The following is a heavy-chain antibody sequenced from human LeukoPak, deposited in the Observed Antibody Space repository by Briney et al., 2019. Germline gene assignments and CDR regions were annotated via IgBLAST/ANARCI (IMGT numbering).Heavy chain of an antibody. V-gene: IGHV3-21*01. CDR1: GFTFSSYS. CDR3: AELGITMIGGV. J-gene: IGHJ6*04. D-gene: IGHD3-10*02. Sequence: GGSLRLSCADSGFTFSSYSMNWVREAPGKGLEWVSSISSSSSYIYYADSVKGRFTISRDNAQNSLYLQMNSLRAEDTAVYYCAELGITMIGGVWGKGTTVTISS. CDR2: ISSSSSYI.